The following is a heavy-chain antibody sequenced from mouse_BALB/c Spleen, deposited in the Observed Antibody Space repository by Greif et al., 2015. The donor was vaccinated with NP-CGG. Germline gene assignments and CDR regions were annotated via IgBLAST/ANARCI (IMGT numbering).Heavy chain of an antibody. J-gene: IGHJ2*01. V-gene: IGHV1-69*02. D-gene: IGHD4-1*01. CDR1: GYTFTSYW. CDR2: IDPSDSYT. Sequence: VQLQQSGAELVKPGASVKLSCKASGYTFTSYWMHWVKQRPGQGLEWIGEIDPSDSYTNYNQKFKGKATLTVDKSSSXAYMQLSSLTSEDSAVYYCALTAVFDYWGQGTTLTVSS. CDR3: ALTAVFDY.